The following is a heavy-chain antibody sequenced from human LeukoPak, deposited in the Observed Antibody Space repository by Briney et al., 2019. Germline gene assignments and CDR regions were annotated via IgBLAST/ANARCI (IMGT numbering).Heavy chain of an antibody. J-gene: IGHJ4*02. D-gene: IGHD3-10*01. Sequence: PSETLSLTCAVSSGSISSSNWWSWVRQPPGKGLEWIGEIYHSGSTNYNPSLKSRVTISVDKSKNQFSLKLSSVTAADTAVYYCARALWFGETRLDYWGQGTLVTVSS. CDR1: SGSISSSNW. CDR2: IYHSGST. CDR3: ARALWFGETRLDY. V-gene: IGHV4-4*02.